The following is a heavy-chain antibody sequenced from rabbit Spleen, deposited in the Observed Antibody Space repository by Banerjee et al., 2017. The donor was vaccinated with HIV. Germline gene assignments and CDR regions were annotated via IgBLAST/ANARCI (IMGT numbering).Heavy chain of an antibody. J-gene: IGHJ6*01. CDR2: IEGGSSAFS. D-gene: IGHD8-1*01. Sequence: QEQLEESGGDLVKPEGSLTLTCTASGFSFSSSHYICWVRQAPGKGLEWIACIEGGSSAFSYFASWAKGRFTISKTSSTTVTLQMTSLTAADTATYFCARDSGSSFSSYGMDLWGQGTLVTVS. CDR1: GFSFSSSHY. V-gene: IGHV1S45*01. CDR3: ARDSGSSFSSYGMDL.